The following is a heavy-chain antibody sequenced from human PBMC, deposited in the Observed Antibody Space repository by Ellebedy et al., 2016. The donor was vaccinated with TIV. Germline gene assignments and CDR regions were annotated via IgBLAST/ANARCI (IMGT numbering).Heavy chain of an antibody. D-gene: IGHD3-16*02. CDR1: GLTFSDYY. Sequence: GESLKISCAASGLTFSDYYMSWIRQAPGKGLEWVSYISSTSSYTNYTDSVKGRFTISRDNAKNSLYLQMNSLRDEDTAVYYCARNGYEYVWGSYHHDYWGQGTLVTVSS. CDR3: ARNGYEYVWGSYHHDY. J-gene: IGHJ4*02. V-gene: IGHV3-11*06. CDR2: ISSTSSYT.